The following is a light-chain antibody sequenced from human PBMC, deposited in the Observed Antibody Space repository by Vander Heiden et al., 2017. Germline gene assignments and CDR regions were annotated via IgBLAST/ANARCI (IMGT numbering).Light chain of an antibody. CDR1: QGITSA. V-gene: IGKV1-13*02. CDR3: QQFSIYPRT. J-gene: IGKJ2*01. CDR2: DAT. Sequence: AIQLTQSPSSLSTSVGARVTITCRASQGITSALAWYQQKPGKRPELLIYDATSLETGVQLRFSGSGSGTDFTLTISGLQPEDAATYFCQQFSIYPRTFGQGTKLEIK.